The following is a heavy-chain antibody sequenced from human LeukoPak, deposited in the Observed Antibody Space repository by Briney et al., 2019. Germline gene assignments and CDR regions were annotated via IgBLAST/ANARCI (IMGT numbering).Heavy chain of an antibody. CDR1: GGSISSYY. CDR3: ARYGGDGHY. CDR2: IYYSGST. Sequence: PSETLSLTCTVSGGSISSYYWSWIRQPPGKGLEWIGYIYYSGSTNYNPSLKSRVTISVDTSKNQFSLKLSSVTAADTAVYYCARYGGDGHYWGQGTLVTVSS. J-gene: IGHJ4*02. D-gene: IGHD5-12*01. V-gene: IGHV4-59*01.